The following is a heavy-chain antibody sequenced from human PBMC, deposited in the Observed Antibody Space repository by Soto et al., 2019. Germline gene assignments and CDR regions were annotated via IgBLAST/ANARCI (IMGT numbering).Heavy chain of an antibody. D-gene: IGHD6-13*01. CDR1: GYTFTSYG. J-gene: IGHJ6*03. V-gene: IGHV1-18*01. Sequence: GASGKVSCKASGYTFTSYGISWVRQAPGQGLEWMGWISAYNGNTNYAQKLQGRVTMTTDTSTSTAYMELRSLRSDDTAVYYCARAGKGSSWDVNYYYYMDVWGKGTTVTVSS. CDR3: ARAGKGSSWDVNYYYYMDV. CDR2: ISAYNGNT.